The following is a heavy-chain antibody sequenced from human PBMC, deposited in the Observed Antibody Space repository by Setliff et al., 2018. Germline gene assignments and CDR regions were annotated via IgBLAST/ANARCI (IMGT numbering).Heavy chain of an antibody. CDR3: TVYNTGSSKDHY. Sequence: SETLSLTCAVYGGSFSGYYWSWIRQPPGKGLEWIGEINHSGSTNYNPSLKSQVTISVDTSKNQFSLKLSSVTAADTALYYCTVYNTGSSKDHYWGQGTPVTVSS. D-gene: IGHD2-8*02. J-gene: IGHJ4*02. V-gene: IGHV4-34*01. CDR1: GGSFSGYY. CDR2: INHSGST.